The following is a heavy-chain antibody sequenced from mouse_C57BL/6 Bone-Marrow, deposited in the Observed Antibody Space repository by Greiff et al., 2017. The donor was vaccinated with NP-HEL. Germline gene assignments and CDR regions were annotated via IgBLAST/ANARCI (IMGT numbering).Heavy chain of an antibody. CDR1: GYTFTSYW. Sequence: QVQLHQSGTELVKPGASVKLSCKASGYTFTSYWMHWVKQRPGQGLEWIGNINPSNGGTNYNEKFKSKATLTVDKSSSTAYMQLSSLTSEDSAVYYCARNYYGSSYWFAYWGQGTLVTVSA. D-gene: IGHD1-1*01. J-gene: IGHJ3*01. CDR2: INPSNGGT. CDR3: ARNYYGSSYWFAY. V-gene: IGHV1-53*01.